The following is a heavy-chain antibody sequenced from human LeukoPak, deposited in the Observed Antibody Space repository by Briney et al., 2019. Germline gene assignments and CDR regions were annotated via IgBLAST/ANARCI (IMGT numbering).Heavy chain of an antibody. CDR1: RFTFSSYW. CDR2: INTDGSST. Sequence: GGSLRLSCAASRFTFSSYWMHWVRQAPGKGLVWVSRINTDGSSTSYADSVKGRFTISRDNAKNTLYLQMNSLRAEDTAAYYCARDTWHYYDSSGYNDYWGQGTLVTVSS. D-gene: IGHD3-22*01. V-gene: IGHV3-74*01. J-gene: IGHJ4*02. CDR3: ARDTWHYYDSSGYNDY.